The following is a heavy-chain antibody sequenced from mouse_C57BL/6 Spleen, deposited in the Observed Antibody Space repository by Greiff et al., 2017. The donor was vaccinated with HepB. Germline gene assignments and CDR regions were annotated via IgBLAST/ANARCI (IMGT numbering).Heavy chain of an antibody. D-gene: IGHD3-1*01. V-gene: IGHV5-4*01. CDR2: ISDGGSYT. CDR3: ARDGDQLFAY. Sequence: EVMLVESGGGLVKPGGSLKLSCAASGFTFSTYAMSWVRQTPEKRLEWVATISDGGSYTYYPDNVKGRVTISRDNAKNNLYLQMSHLKSEDTAMYYCARDGDQLFAYWGQGTLVTVSA. CDR1: GFTFSTYA. J-gene: IGHJ3*01.